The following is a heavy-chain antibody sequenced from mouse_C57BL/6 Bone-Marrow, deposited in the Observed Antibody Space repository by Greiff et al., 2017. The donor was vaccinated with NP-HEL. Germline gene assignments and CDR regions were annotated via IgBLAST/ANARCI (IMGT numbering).Heavy chain of an antibody. V-gene: IGHV1-18*01. J-gene: IGHJ3*01. CDR1: GYTFTDYN. CDR3: ARYYFGNAC. Sequence: VQLQQSGPELVKPGASVKIPCKASGYTFTDYNMDWVKQSHGKSLEWIGEINPNNGGTIYNQKFKGKATLTVDKSSSTAYLDLRSLTSEDTAVYYCARYYFGNACWGQGTLVTVSA. CDR2: INPNNGGT. D-gene: IGHD1-1*01.